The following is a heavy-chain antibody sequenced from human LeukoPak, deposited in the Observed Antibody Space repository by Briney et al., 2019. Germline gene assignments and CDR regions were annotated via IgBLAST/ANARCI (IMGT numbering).Heavy chain of an antibody. CDR3: ARSPGLTVLNYFDY. CDR1: GVSISRYY. Sequence: PSETLSLTCTVSGVSISRYYWSWLRQPPGKGLEWVGYIYYSGSTNYNPSLKSRVTISVDTSKNQFSLKLSSVTAADTAVYYCARSPGLTVLNYFDYWGQGTLVTVSS. CDR2: IYYSGST. V-gene: IGHV4-59*01. D-gene: IGHD3-10*01. J-gene: IGHJ4*02.